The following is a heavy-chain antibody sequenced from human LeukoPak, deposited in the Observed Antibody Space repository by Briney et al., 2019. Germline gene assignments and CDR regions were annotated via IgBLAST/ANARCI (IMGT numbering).Heavy chain of an antibody. CDR3: ARGVNYDSSGYYYGFDY. D-gene: IGHD3-22*01. J-gene: IGHJ4*02. V-gene: IGHV1-69*06. CDR2: IIPIFGTA. CDR1: GYTFTSYY. Sequence: SVKVSCKASGYTFTSYYMHWVRQAPGQGLEWMGGIIPIFGTANYAQKFQGRVTITADKSTSTAYMELSSLRSEDTAVYYCARGVNYDSSGYYYGFDYWGQGTLVTVSS.